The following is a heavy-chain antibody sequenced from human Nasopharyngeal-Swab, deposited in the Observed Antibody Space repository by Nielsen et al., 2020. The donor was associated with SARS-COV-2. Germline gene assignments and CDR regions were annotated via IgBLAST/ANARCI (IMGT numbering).Heavy chain of an antibody. J-gene: IGHJ4*02. CDR3: ARLDYDILTGYGDLYYFDY. Sequence: WIRQPPVQGLEWIGRIYYSGSTYSNPSLKSRVTISVDTSKTQFSLKLSSVTAADTAVYYCARLDYDILTGYGDLYYFDYWGQGTLVTVSS. V-gene: IGHV4-39*01. CDR2: IYYSGST. D-gene: IGHD3-9*01.